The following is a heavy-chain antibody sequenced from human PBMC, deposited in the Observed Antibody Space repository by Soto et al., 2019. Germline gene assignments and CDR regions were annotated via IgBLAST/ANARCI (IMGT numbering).Heavy chain of an antibody. CDR2: ISFDASNT. J-gene: IGHJ4*02. Sequence: QVQLVESGGGVVQPGRSLRLSCAATEFTFRNYAMHWVRQAPGKGLEWVTTISFDASNTYYADSVKGRFTIFRDNSKNTLYLQMTSLRAEDTALYFCAKDLRAFGSGSFVDSWGQGTLVTVSS. V-gene: IGHV3-30*18. CDR3: AKDLRAFGSGSFVDS. D-gene: IGHD3-10*01. CDR1: EFTFRNYA.